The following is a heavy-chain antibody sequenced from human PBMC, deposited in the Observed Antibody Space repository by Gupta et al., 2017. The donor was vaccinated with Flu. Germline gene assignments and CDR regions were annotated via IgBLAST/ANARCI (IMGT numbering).Heavy chain of an antibody. V-gene: IGHV2-5*02. Sequence: QITLTESGPTLVRPTQPLTLTCSFPGFSLNATGAGVGWIRQTPGKALEWLALILWDDEKWYSPSLGARLTISKDTSRSHVILTLSDVDSVDTGTYYCTHRALGASDVWGQGTVVTVSA. CDR3: THRALGASDV. J-gene: IGHJ3*01. CDR2: ILWDDEK. CDR1: GFSLNATGAG.